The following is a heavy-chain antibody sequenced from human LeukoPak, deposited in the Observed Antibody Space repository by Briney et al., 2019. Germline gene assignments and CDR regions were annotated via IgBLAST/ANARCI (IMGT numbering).Heavy chain of an antibody. D-gene: IGHD4-17*01. CDR3: ARAHGDYEGGFDY. Sequence: GYIYYSGSTNYNPSLKSRVTMSVDTSKNQFSLKLSSVTAADTAVYYCARAHGDYEGGFDYWGQGTLVTVSS. J-gene: IGHJ4*02. V-gene: IGHV4-59*12. CDR2: IYYSGST.